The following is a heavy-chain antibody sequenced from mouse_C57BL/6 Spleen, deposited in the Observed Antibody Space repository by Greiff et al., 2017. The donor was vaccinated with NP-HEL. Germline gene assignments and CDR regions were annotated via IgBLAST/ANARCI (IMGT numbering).Heavy chain of an antibody. Sequence: QVQLQQSGPELVKPGASVKISCTASGYTFTDYYINWVKQTPGQGLEWIGWIFPGSGSTYYNEKFKGKSTLTVDKSASTAYMLLSSLTSEDSAVYFCARSDYDRPIYYAMDYWGQGTSVTVSS. D-gene: IGHD2-4*01. V-gene: IGHV1-75*01. CDR2: IFPGSGST. J-gene: IGHJ4*01. CDR1: GYTFTDYY. CDR3: ARSDYDRPIYYAMDY.